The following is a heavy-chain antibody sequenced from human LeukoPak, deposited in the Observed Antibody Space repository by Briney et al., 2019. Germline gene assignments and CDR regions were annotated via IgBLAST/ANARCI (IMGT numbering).Heavy chain of an antibody. CDR2: IKSNTDGGTT. CDR1: GFTFTNAW. V-gene: IGHV3-15*01. Sequence: GGSLRLSCAASGFTFTNAWMTWVRQVPGKGLEWVGRIKSNTDGGTTDYAAPVKGRFTISRDDSKNTPYLQMNSLKTEDTAVYYCTTDPKSYYYDSSGYRGYYYYDIDVWGKGTTVTVSS. J-gene: IGHJ6*03. CDR3: TTDPKSYYYDSSGYRGYYYYDIDV. D-gene: IGHD3-22*01.